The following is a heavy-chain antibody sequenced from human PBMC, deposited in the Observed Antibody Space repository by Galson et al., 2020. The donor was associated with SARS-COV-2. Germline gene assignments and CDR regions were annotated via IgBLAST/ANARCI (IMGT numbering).Heavy chain of an antibody. Sequence: TGGSLRLSCAASGFTFSNYGMSWVRQAPGKGLEWVSAISGSGGSTYYAASVKGRFTISRDNSMNTLYLQMNSLRDDDTAVYYCAKDLRGAPNSWGQGTLVTVSS. CDR2: ISGSGGST. J-gene: IGHJ5*02. CDR3: AKDLRGAPNS. V-gene: IGHV3-23*01. CDR1: GFTFSNYG. D-gene: IGHD4-17*01.